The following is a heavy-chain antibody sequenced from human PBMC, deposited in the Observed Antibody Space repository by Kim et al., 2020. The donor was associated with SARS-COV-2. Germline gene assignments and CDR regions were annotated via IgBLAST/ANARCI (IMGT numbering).Heavy chain of an antibody. CDR3: ARDGTDNWGQFDF. Sequence: YNLSLKSRLSIFVDTSKNQFSLQVRSVTAADTAVYLCARDGTDNWGQFDFWGQGTLATVSS. D-gene: IGHD7-27*01. V-gene: IGHV4-39*02. J-gene: IGHJ4*02.